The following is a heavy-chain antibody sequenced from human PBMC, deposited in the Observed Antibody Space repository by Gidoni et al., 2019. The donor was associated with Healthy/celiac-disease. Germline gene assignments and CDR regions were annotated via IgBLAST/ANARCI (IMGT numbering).Heavy chain of an antibody. CDR1: GFTFSSYA. CDR2: ISGSGGST. CDR3: AKRVNDYGDYAIDY. D-gene: IGHD4-17*01. V-gene: IGHV3-23*01. Sequence: EVQLLESGGGLVQPGGSLRLSCSASGFTFSSYAMSWVRQAPGKGLEWVSAISGSGGSTYYADSVKGRFNISRDNSKNTLYLQMNSLRAEDTAVYYCAKRVNDYGDYAIDYWGQGTLVTVSS. J-gene: IGHJ4*02.